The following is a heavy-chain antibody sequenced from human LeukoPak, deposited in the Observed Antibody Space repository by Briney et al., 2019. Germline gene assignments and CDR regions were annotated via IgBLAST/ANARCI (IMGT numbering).Heavy chain of an antibody. CDR1: GFTFGDYA. CDR3: TSLWYCSSTSCSGFDY. J-gene: IGHJ4*02. V-gene: IGHV3-49*04. D-gene: IGHD2-2*01. Sequence: PGRSLRLSCTASGFTFGDYAMSWARQAPGKGLEWVGFIRSKAYGGTTEYAAAVKGRFTISRDDSKSIAYLQMNSLKTEDTAVYYCTSLWYCSSTSCSGFDYWGQGTLVTVSS. CDR2: IRSKAYGGTT.